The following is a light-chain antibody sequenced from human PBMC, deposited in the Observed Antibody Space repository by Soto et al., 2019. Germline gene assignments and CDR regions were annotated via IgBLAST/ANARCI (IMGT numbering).Light chain of an antibody. CDR2: WAA. CDR1: QSVLYSSNNKNY. Sequence: DIVMTQSPDSLAVSLGERATINCKSSQSVLYSSNNKNYLAWYQQKPGQPPKLLIYWAATRESGVPDRFSGSGSGTDFTLAINGLQAEDVAVYYCQQYYSTPLTFGGETKVEI. V-gene: IGKV4-1*01. CDR3: QQYYSTPLT. J-gene: IGKJ4*01.